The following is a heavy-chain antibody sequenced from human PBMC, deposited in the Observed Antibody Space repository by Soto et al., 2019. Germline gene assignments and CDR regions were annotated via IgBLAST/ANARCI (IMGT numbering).Heavy chain of an antibody. Sequence: QVQLVQSGAEVKKPGSSVKVSCKASGGTFSSYTISWVRQAPGQGLEWMGRIIPILGIANYAQKFQGRVTIIADKSTSTAYMELSSLRSEDTAVYYCARQFHPPSHGYYYYGMDVWGQGTTVTVSS. J-gene: IGHJ6*02. CDR1: GGTFSSYT. V-gene: IGHV1-69*02. D-gene: IGHD2-8*01. CDR2: IIPILGIA. CDR3: ARQFHPPSHGYYYYGMDV.